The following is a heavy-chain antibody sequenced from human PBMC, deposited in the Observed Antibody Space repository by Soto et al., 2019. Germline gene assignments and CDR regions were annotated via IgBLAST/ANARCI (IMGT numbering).Heavy chain of an antibody. CDR3: ARDPAVRVVGYYYGMDV. Sequence: GGSLRLSCAASGFPFSSYSMNWVRQAPGKGLEWVSSISSSSSYIYYADSVKGRFTISRDNAKNSLYLQMNSLRAEDTAVYYCARDPAVRVVGYYYGMDVWGQGTTVTVFS. CDR2: ISSSSSYI. V-gene: IGHV3-21*01. J-gene: IGHJ6*02. CDR1: GFPFSSYS. D-gene: IGHD3-10*01.